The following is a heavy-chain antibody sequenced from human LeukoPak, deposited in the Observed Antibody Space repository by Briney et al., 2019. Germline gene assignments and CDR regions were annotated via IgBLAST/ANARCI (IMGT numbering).Heavy chain of an antibody. CDR1: GFTFSDHC. CDR3: ARGRVTTHYYFDY. Sequence: QPGGSLRLSCAASGFTFSDHCMDWVRQAPGKGLEWVGRTRNKANSYTTEYAASVKGRFTISRDDSKNSLYLQMNSLKTEDTAVYYCARGRVTTHYYFDYWGQGTLVTVSS. J-gene: IGHJ4*02. CDR2: TRNKANSYTT. V-gene: IGHV3-72*01. D-gene: IGHD4-17*01.